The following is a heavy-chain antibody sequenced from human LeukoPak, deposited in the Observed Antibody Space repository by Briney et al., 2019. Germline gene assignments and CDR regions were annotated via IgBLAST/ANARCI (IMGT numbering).Heavy chain of an antibody. D-gene: IGHD6-13*01. V-gene: IGHV4-39*01. Sequence: PSETLSLTCTVSGDSISTSSYYWGLIRQPPGKGLEWIGSIYYTGSTYYNPSLKSRVTISVDTSKNQFSLKLSSVTAADTAVYYCARAYSSSWYFNWFDPWGQGTLVTVSS. CDR1: GDSISTSSYY. CDR2: IYYTGST. CDR3: ARAYSSSWYFNWFDP. J-gene: IGHJ5*02.